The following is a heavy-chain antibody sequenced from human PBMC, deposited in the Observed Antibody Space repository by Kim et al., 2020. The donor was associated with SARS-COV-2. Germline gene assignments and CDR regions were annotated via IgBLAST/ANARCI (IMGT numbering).Heavy chain of an antibody. CDR2: IWYDGSNK. Sequence: GGSLRLSCAASGFTFSSYGMHWVRQAPGKGLEWVAVIWYDGSNKYYADSVKGRFTISRDNSKNTLYLQMNSLRAEDTAVYYCARAGLMTAARLAWFDPWGQGTLVTVSS. CDR1: GFTFSSYG. V-gene: IGHV3-33*01. J-gene: IGHJ5*02. CDR3: ARAGLMTAARLAWFDP. D-gene: IGHD6-6*01.